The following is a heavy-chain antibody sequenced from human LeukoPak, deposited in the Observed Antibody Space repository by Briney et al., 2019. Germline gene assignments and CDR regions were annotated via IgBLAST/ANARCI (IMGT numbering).Heavy chain of an antibody. CDR1: GYTLTELS. J-gene: IGHJ5*02. CDR2: FDPEDGET. V-gene: IGHV1-24*01. CDR3: ATCGGDCYSSLDP. D-gene: IGHD2-21*02. Sequence: ASVKVYCKVSGYTLTELSMHWVRQAPGKGLEWMGGFDPEDGETIYAQKFQGRVTMTEDTSTDTAYMELSSLRSEDTAVYYCATCGGDCYSSLDPWGQGTLVTVSS.